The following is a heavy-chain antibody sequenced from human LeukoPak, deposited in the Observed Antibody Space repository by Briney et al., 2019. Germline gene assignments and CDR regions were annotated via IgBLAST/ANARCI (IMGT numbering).Heavy chain of an antibody. V-gene: IGHV3-48*03. Sequence: GGSLGLSCAASGFTFSSYEMNWVRQAPGKGLEWVSYISSSDNTIYYADSVKGRFTISRDNAKNSLYLQMNSLRAEDTAVYYCARGRGYCSSTRCYVDYWGQGTLVTVSS. D-gene: IGHD2-2*01. J-gene: IGHJ4*02. CDR2: ISSSDNTI. CDR3: ARGRGYCSSTRCYVDY. CDR1: GFTFSSYE.